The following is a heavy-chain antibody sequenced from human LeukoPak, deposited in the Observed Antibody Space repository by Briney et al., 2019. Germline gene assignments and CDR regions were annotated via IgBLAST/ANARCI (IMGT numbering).Heavy chain of an antibody. D-gene: IGHD1-26*01. V-gene: IGHV1-18*01. CDR2: TSPYDDNP. CDR1: GYRFSNFG. CDR3: AKVEPPIVAEARGVAFEI. J-gene: IGHJ3*02. Sequence: ASVKVSCKASGYRFSNFGITWVRQAPGQGLEWMGWTSPYDDNPEYAKKFQGRVTMTTDTSTSTAYMELRSLRPDDTAKYYCAKVEPPIVAEARGVAFEIWARGHWSPSLQ.